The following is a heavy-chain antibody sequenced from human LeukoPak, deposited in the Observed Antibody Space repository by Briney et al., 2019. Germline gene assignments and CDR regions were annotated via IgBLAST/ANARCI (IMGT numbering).Heavy chain of an antibody. CDR1: GCSTSSSGFY. V-gene: IGHV4-39*01. CDR3: ARLRFGDYDPLYFDY. CDR2: IYHTGST. Sequence: PSETLSLTCTVSGCSTSSSGFYEAWIRQAPGKGLEWIGSIYHTGSTYYHPSLKGRVTISIDTSKNQFSLKLSSVTAADTAVYFCARLRFGDYDPLYFDYWGQGTLVTVSS. J-gene: IGHJ4*02. D-gene: IGHD4-17*01.